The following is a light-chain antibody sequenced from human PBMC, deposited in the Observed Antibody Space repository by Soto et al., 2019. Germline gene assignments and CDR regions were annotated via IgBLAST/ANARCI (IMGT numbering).Light chain of an antibody. CDR2: RVS. J-gene: IGKJ1*01. Sequence: IVMTQTPPSLPVTPGEPASISCRSSQTLPHSNGYTYLHWYLQKPGQSPQLLIYRVSNHLSGVPDRFSGSGSGTEFILTISSLQSEDFAVYYCQEYNTWPWTFGQGTKVDIK. CDR3: QEYNTWPWT. V-gene: IGKV2-28*01. CDR1: QTLPHSNGYTY.